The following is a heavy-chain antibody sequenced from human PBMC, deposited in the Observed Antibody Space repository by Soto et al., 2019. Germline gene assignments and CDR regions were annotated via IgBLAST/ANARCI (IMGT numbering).Heavy chain of an antibody. CDR3: ARETRMTAFDM. D-gene: IGHD2-15*01. CDR1: GGTFSSYA. CDR2: IIPIFGTA. V-gene: IGHV1-69*13. J-gene: IGHJ3*02. Sequence: GASVKVSCKASGGTFSSYAISWVPQAPGQGLEWMGGIIPIFGTANYAQKFQGRVTITADESTSTAYMELRRLRSDDTALYFCARETRMTAFDMWGQGTMVTVSS.